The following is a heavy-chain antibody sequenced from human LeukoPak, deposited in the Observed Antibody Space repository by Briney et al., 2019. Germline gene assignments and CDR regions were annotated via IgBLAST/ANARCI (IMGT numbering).Heavy chain of an antibody. CDR1: GYTFTSYY. Sequence: ASVKVSCKASGYTFTSYYMHWVRQAPGQGLEWMGIINPSGGSTSYAQKFQGRVTMTRDKSTSTVYMELSSLRSEDTAVYYCTTDLHTNPAKWYYFDYWGQGTLVTVSS. CDR2: INPSGGST. D-gene: IGHD2-8*01. V-gene: IGHV1-46*01. J-gene: IGHJ4*02. CDR3: TTDLHTNPAKWYYFDY.